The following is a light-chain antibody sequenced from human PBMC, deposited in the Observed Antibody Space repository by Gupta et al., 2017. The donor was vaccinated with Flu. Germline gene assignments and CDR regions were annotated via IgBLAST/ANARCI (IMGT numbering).Light chain of an antibody. Sequence: EVVLTQSPGTMSLSPGERATLSCRASQSVSSSYLAWYQQKPGQAPRLLIYGDSRRATGIPDRFIGSGSGTDFALTISRLEPEDFAVYYCQQYGSSPRTFGQGTRLEIK. V-gene: IGKV3-20*01. CDR1: QSVSSSY. CDR3: QQYGSSPRT. CDR2: GDS. J-gene: IGKJ5*01.